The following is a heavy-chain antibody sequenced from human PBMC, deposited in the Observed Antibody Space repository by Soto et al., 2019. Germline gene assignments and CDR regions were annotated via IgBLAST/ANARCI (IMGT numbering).Heavy chain of an antibody. D-gene: IGHD1-26*01. CDR2: IYHSGST. V-gene: IGHV4-39*01. CDR1: GDSISGSTHF. CDR3: ARELGGAIDY. Sequence: SETLSLTCTVSGDSISGSTHFWGWVRQPPGKGLDWIGTIYHSGSTFYKPSLRSRVTISVDTSKNQFSLQLNSVTAADTAVYYCARELGGAIDYWGQGTLVTVSS. J-gene: IGHJ4*02.